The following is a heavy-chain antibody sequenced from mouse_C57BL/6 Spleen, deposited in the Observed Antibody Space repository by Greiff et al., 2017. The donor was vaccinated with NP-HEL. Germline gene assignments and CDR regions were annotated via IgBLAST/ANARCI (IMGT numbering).Heavy chain of an antibody. CDR2: IYPGSGNT. CDR3: ARQVGRCYFDY. J-gene: IGHJ2*01. CDR1: GYTFTDYY. D-gene: IGHD4-1*01. Sequence: QVQLKQSGAELVRPGASVKLSCKASGYTFTDYYINWVKQRPGQGLEWIARIYPGSGNTYYNEKFKGKATLTAEKSSSTAYMQLSSLTSEDSAVYFCARQVGRCYFDYWGQGTTLTVSS. V-gene: IGHV1-76*01.